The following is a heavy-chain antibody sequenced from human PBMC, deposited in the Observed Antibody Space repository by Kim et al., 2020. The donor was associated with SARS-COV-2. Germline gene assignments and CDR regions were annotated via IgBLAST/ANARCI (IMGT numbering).Heavy chain of an antibody. CDR1: GFTFSSYW. V-gene: IGHV3-7*03. D-gene: IGHD5-18*01. Sequence: GGSLRLSCAASGFTFSSYWMSWVRQAPGKGLEWVANIKQDGSEKYYVDSVKGRFTISRDNAKNSLYLQMNSLRAEDTAVYYCARDKQLWLLNYGMDVWGQGTTVTVSS. J-gene: IGHJ6*02. CDR3: ARDKQLWLLNYGMDV. CDR2: IKQDGSEK.